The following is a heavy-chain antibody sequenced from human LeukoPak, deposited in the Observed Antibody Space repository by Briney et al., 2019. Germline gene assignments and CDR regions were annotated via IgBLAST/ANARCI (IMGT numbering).Heavy chain of an antibody. CDR1: GYTFTDYY. J-gene: IGHJ5*02. Sequence: GASVKVSCKASGYTFTDYYVHWVRQAPGQGLEWMGWINPNSGGTNYAQKFQGRVTMTRDTSISTAYMELSRLKSDDTAVYHCARDATTDFWFDPWGQGTLVTISS. CDR2: INPNSGGT. V-gene: IGHV1-2*02. CDR3: ARDATTDFWFDP. D-gene: IGHD4-17*01.